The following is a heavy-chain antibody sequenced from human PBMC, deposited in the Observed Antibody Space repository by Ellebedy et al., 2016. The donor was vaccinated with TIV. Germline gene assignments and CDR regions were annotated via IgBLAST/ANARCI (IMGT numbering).Heavy chain of an antibody. V-gene: IGHV1-18*04. Sequence: AASVKVSCKASGYTFTNFAFTWVRQAPGQGLEWLGWISAYNRHTNYAQKFQGRVTLTTDTLTSTAYMELRSLRSDDTAVYYCARVGRRVLPTPYGMDVWGQGTTVTVSS. CDR3: ARVGRRVLPTPYGMDV. CDR2: ISAYNRHT. CDR1: GYTFTNFA. J-gene: IGHJ6*02. D-gene: IGHD3-10*01.